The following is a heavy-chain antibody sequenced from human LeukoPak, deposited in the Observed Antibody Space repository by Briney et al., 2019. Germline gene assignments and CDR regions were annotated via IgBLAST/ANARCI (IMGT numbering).Heavy chain of an antibody. CDR3: ARDGRVTGSTWTYYYMDV. J-gene: IGHJ6*03. CDR1: GFSFSTYW. V-gene: IGHV3-7*01. Sequence: GGSLRLSCAASGFSFSTYWMSWIRQAPGKGLEWVGNIKQDGSERNSVDSVKGLFTISRDNAKNLLYLQLNSLRADDTAVYYCARDGRVTGSTWTYYYMDVWGKGTTVSVSS. D-gene: IGHD1-7*01. CDR2: IKQDGSER.